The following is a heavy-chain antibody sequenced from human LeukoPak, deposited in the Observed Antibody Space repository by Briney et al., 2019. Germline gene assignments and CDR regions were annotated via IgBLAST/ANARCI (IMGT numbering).Heavy chain of an antibody. CDR1: GGSFSGYY. V-gene: IGHV4-34*01. CDR2: INHSGST. J-gene: IGHJ4*02. D-gene: IGHD5-12*01. CDR3: ARGQRDGYNYYFDY. Sequence: PSETLSLTCAVYGGSFSGYYWSWIRQPPGKGLEWIGEINHSGSTNYNPSLKSRVTISVDTSKNQFSLKLSSVTAADTAVYYCARGQRDGYNYYFDYWGQGTLVTVSS.